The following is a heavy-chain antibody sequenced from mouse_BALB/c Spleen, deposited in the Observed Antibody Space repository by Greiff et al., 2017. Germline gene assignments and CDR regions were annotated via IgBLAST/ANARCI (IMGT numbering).Heavy chain of an antibody. J-gene: IGHJ1*01. CDR1: GFSLTSYG. V-gene: IGHV2-9*02. CDR3: ARDHYRYFDV. CDR2: IWAGGST. Sequence: QVQLKESGPGLVAPSQSLSITCTVSGFSLTSYGVHWVRQPPGKGLEWLGVIWAGGSTNYNSALMSRLSISKDNSKSQVFLKMNSLQTDDTAMYYCARDHYRYFDVWGAGTTVTVSS.